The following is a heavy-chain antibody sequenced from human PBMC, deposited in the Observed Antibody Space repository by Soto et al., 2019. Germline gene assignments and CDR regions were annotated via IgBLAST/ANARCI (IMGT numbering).Heavy chain of an antibody. Sequence: GGSLRLSCAASGFTFINAWMGWVRQAPGKGLEWVGRIKSKTDGGTTDYAAPVKGRFTISRDDSKNTLYLQMNSLKTEDTAVYYCTTDIMITFGGVIVPFDYWGQGTLVTVSS. CDR3: TTDIMITFGGVIVPFDY. CDR1: GFTFINAW. CDR2: IKSKTDGGTT. D-gene: IGHD3-16*02. J-gene: IGHJ4*02. V-gene: IGHV3-15*01.